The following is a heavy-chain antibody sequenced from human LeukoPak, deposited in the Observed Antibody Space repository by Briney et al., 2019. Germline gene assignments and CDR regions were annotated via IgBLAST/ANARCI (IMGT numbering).Heavy chain of an antibody. Sequence: PGGCLRLSCAASGLTFSRFWMIWILQAPGKGLEWVATINEDGNEKWYADSVKGRFTISRDNARNSLYLQMNSLRAEDTAVYYCATLSYRRFDYWGQGALVTVSS. J-gene: IGHJ4*02. CDR3: ATLSYRRFDY. CDR1: GLTFSRFW. D-gene: IGHD1-14*01. V-gene: IGHV3-7*01. CDR2: INEDGNEK.